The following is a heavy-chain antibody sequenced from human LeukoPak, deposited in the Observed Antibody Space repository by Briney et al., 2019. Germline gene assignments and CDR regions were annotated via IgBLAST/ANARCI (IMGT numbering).Heavy chain of an antibody. CDR3: AKSYGSGSYLYNWFDP. D-gene: IGHD3-10*01. Sequence: GGSLRLSCAASGFTFSSYAMSWVRRAPGKGLEWVSAISGSGGSTYYADSVKGRFTISRDNSKNTLYLQMNSLRAEDTAVYYCAKSYGSGSYLYNWFDPWGQGTLVTVSS. CDR2: ISGSGGST. V-gene: IGHV3-23*01. J-gene: IGHJ5*02. CDR1: GFTFSSYA.